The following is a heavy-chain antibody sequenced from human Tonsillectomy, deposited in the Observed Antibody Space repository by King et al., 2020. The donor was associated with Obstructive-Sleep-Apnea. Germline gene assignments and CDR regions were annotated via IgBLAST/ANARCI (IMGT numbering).Heavy chain of an antibody. CDR2: ISYDGSNK. J-gene: IGHJ4*02. CDR3: ARDDSRGYYFHY. CDR1: GFTFSNYA. V-gene: IGHV3-30-3*01. Sequence: VQLVESGGGVVQPGRSLRLSCAASGFTFSNYAIHWVRQAPGKGLEWVTMISYDGSNKYYADSVKGQFTISRDNSENTLYLQMNSLRTEDTAMYYCARDDSRGYYFHYWGQGTLVTVSS. D-gene: IGHD3-22*01.